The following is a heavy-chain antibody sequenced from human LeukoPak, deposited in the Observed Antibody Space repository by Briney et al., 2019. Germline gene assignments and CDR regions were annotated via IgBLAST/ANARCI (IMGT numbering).Heavy chain of an antibody. CDR2: IIPIFGTA. CDR1: GGTFSSYA. CDR3: ARGAEIIAAAGPKAWDAFDI. Sequence: SVKVSCKASGGTFSSYAISWVRQAPGQGLEWMGGIIPIFGTANYAQKFQGRVTITADESTSTAYMELSSLRSEDTAVYYCARGAEIIAAAGPKAWDAFDIWGQGTMVTVSS. J-gene: IGHJ3*02. D-gene: IGHD6-13*01. V-gene: IGHV1-69*13.